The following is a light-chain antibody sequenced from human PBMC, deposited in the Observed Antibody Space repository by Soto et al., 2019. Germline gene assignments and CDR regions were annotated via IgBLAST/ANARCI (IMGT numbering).Light chain of an antibody. V-gene: IGLV1-44*01. CDR3: AAWDDSLSGYV. Sequence: QSVLTQPPSASGTPGLRVTISCSGSTSNIGSNTVNWYQQLPGTAPKLLIYSNNQRPSGVPDRFSGSKSGTSASLAISGLQSEDEADYYCAAWDDSLSGYVFGTGTKLTVL. J-gene: IGLJ1*01. CDR1: TSNIGSNT. CDR2: SNN.